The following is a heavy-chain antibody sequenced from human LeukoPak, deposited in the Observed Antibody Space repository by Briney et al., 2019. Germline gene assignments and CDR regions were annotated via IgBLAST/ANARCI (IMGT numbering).Heavy chain of an antibody. D-gene: IGHD4-17*01. CDR3: AKGLLYYGDYGIDAFDI. J-gene: IGHJ3*02. V-gene: IGHV3-43*02. CDR1: AFTFIDHG. CDR2: ISGDGGST. Sequence: GGSLRLSCAASAFTFIDHGMHWVRQAPGKGLEWVSLISGDGGSTYYADSVKGRFTISRDDSKNSLYLQMNSLRTEDTALYYCAKGLLYYGDYGIDAFDIWGQGTMVTDSS.